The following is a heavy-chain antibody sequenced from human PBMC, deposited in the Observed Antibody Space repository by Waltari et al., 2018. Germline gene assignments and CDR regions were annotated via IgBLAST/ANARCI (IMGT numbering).Heavy chain of an antibody. CDR3: AKFPSDM. V-gene: IGHV3-23*01. CDR1: GFTFSNYA. J-gene: IGHJ3*02. CDR2: ISGDGGDST. Sequence: EVQVLESGGGLVQPGGSMRLSCAASGFTFSNYAMSWVRQAPGKGLEWVSGISGDGGDSTYYADSVKGRFNISRDNSKSTLYLQMNSLRAEDTAVYYCAKFPSDMWGQGTMVTVSS.